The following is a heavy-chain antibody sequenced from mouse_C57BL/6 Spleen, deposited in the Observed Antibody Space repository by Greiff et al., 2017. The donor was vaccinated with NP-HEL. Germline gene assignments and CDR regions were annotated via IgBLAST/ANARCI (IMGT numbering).Heavy chain of an antibody. Sequence: VHVKQSGAELVRPGASVKLSCTASGFNIKDDYMHWVKQRPEQGLEWIGWIDPENGDTEYASKFQGKATITADTSSNTAYLQLSSLTSEDTAVYYCTTYYSNYWGQGTTLTVSS. CDR2: IDPENGDT. J-gene: IGHJ2*01. CDR3: TTYYSNY. V-gene: IGHV14-4*01. D-gene: IGHD2-5*01. CDR1: GFNIKDDY.